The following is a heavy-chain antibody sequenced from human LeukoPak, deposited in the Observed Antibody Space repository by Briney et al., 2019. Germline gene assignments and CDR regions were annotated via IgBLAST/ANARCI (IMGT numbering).Heavy chain of an antibody. Sequence: PGGSLRLSCAASGFTFSSYGMHWVGQAPGKGLEWVAFIRYDGSNKYSADSVKGRFTISRDNSKNTLYLQMNSLRAEDTAVYYCAKDRGQQSADFDYWGQGTLVTVSS. CDR3: AKDRGQQSADFDY. D-gene: IGHD6-13*01. CDR2: IRYDGSNK. V-gene: IGHV3-30*02. J-gene: IGHJ4*02. CDR1: GFTFSSYG.